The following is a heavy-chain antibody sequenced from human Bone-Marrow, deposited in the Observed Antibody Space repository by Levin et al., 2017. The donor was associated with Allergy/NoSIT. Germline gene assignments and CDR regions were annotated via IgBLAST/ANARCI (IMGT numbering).Heavy chain of an antibody. Sequence: GESLKISCAPSGFSVSNNYMGWVRQAPGKGLEWVALIYSNGVTSHADSLKDRFTISRDNSRNTLYLQMTSLRADDTAMYYCAGPPRGAYWTFDYWGQGTLVAVSS. CDR2: IYSNGVT. CDR1: GFSVSNNY. V-gene: IGHV3-66*04. CDR3: AGPPRGAYWTFDY. J-gene: IGHJ4*02. D-gene: IGHD3-16*01.